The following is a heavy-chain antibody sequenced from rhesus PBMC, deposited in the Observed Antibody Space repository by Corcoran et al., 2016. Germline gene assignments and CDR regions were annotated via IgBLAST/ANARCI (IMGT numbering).Heavy chain of an antibody. CDR1: GGSISSNF. CDR3: ASGGYNFWTGYYLAY. CDR2: ISGSVGST. D-gene: IGHD3-3*01. V-gene: IGHV4-173*01. Sequence: QVQLQESGPGVVKPSETLSLTCAVSGGSISSNFWSWIRQPPGKGLEWIGLISGSVGSTDYNPSRKSRGTISTDTSKNQFSLKLTAMTAADTAVYYCASGGYNFWTGYYLAYWGQGVLVTVSS. J-gene: IGHJ4*01.